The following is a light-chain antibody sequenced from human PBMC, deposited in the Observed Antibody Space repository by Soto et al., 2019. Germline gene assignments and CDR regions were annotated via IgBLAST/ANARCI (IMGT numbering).Light chain of an antibody. CDR2: DAS. Sequence: DMQMTQSPSTLSASAGDRVTITCRASQSITIWLAWYQQKPGKAPKLLIYDASTLESGVPSRFSGSGSGTEFTLTISSLQPDDFATYYCQQFHSLPITFGQGTRLEIK. CDR3: QQFHSLPIT. CDR1: QSITIW. V-gene: IGKV1-5*01. J-gene: IGKJ5*01.